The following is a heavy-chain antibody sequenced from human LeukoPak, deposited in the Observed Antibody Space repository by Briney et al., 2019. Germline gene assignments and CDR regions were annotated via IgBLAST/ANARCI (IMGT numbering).Heavy chain of an antibody. CDR3: ARVVGATISNLGDY. D-gene: IGHD1-26*01. CDR1: GYIFRNFG. CDR2: INPSNGDS. J-gene: IGHJ4*02. Sequence: ASVKVSCKASGYIFRNFGIAWVRQAPGQGPEWMGWINPSNGDSNYVEKFQGRLNMTTTTSTSTAYMELRSLRSDDTAVYYCARVVGATISNLGDYWGQGTLVTVSS. V-gene: IGHV1-18*01.